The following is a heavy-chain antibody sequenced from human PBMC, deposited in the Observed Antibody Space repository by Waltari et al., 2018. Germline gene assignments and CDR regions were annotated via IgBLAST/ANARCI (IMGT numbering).Heavy chain of an antibody. V-gene: IGHV4-39*01. J-gene: IGHJ3*02. CDR3: ARHDGGYSTLSAFDI. CDR1: GGSISSSSYY. D-gene: IGHD3-10*01. Sequence: QLQLQESGPGLVKPSETLSLTCTVSGGSISSSSYYWGWIRQPPGKGLEWIGSIYYSGSTYYNPSLKGRVTISVDTSKNQFSLKLSSVTAADTAVYYCARHDGGYSTLSAFDIWGQGTMVTVSS. CDR2: IYYSGST.